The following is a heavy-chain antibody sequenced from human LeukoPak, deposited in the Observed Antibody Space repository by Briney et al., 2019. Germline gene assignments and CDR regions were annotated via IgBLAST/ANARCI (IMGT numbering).Heavy chain of an antibody. J-gene: IGHJ4*02. V-gene: IGHV4-39*07. CDR3: ARGILGRVAAVLSYFDY. CDR2: TYYSGST. CDR1: GGSISSSTYY. D-gene: IGHD6-13*01. Sequence: SETLSLTCTVSGGSISSSTYYWGWIRQPPGKGLEWIGSTYYSGSTYYNLSLKSRVTIVVDRSKNQFSLKLSSVTAADTAVYYCARGILGRVAAVLSYFDYWGQGTLVTVSS.